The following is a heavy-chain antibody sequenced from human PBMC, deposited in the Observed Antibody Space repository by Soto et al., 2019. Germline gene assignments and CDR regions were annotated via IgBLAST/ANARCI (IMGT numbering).Heavy chain of an antibody. CDR2: IWYGGSNK. J-gene: IGHJ4*02. Sequence: QVQLVESGGGVVQPGRSLRLSCAASGFTFSSYGMHWVRQAPGKGLEWVAVIWYGGSNKYYADSVKGRFTISRDNSKNTLNLQMNSPRAEDTAVYYCTSYNLDYWGQRTLVTVSS. D-gene: IGHD3-10*01. V-gene: IGHV3-33*01. CDR3: TSYNLDY. CDR1: GFTFSSYG.